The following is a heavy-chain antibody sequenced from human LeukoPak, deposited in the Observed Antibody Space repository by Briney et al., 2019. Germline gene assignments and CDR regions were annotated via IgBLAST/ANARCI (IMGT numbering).Heavy chain of an antibody. CDR2: IYHSGST. Sequence: SETLSLTCAVSGGSISSSNWWSWVRQPPGKGLEWIGEIYHSGSTNYNPSLKSRVTISVDKSKNQFSLKLSSVTAADTAVYYCARSGYYDSSGYYPFDYWGQGTLVTVSS. V-gene: IGHV4-4*02. CDR1: GGSISSSNW. J-gene: IGHJ4*02. D-gene: IGHD3-22*01. CDR3: ARSGYYDSSGYYPFDY.